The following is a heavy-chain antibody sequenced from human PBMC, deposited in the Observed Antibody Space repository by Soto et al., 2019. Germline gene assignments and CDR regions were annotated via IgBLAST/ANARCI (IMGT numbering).Heavy chain of an antibody. J-gene: IGHJ6*02. CDR1: GYTLTTYA. Sequence: GASVKVSCKAPGYTLTTYAIQWVRQAPGQRLEWMGWINTDNGNTKSSQKFQGRVTITRDTSASTAYMELSSLRSEDTAVYYCAREVHGSGSYYIYYAMDVWGQGTTVTVSS. V-gene: IGHV1-3*04. D-gene: IGHD3-10*01. CDR3: AREVHGSGSYYIYYAMDV. CDR2: INTDNGNT.